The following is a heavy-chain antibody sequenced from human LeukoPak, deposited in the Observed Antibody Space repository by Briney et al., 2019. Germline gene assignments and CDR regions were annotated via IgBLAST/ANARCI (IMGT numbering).Heavy chain of an antibody. CDR3: ARIDGYNSISWFDR. V-gene: IGHV4-59*01. Sequence: SETLSLTCTVSGGSISSYYWSWIRQPPGKGLEWIGYIYYSGSTNYNPSLKSRVTISVDTSKNQFSLKLSSVTAADTAVYYCARIDGYNSISWFDRWVQGRLVSDSS. CDR1: GGSISSYY. CDR2: IYYSGST. D-gene: IGHD5-24*01. J-gene: IGHJ5*02.